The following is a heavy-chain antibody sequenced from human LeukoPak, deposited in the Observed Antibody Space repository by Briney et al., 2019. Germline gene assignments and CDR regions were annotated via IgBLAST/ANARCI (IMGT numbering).Heavy chain of an antibody. V-gene: IGHV4-61*01. Sequence: SETQSLTCTVSGGSISSSSYYWSWIRQPPGKGLEWIGYIYYSGSTNYNPSLKSRVTISVDTSKNQFSLKLSSVTAADTAVYYCARVNYYDSSGYYRFDYWGQGTLVTVSS. D-gene: IGHD3-22*01. CDR1: GGSISSSSYY. CDR3: ARVNYYDSSGYYRFDY. J-gene: IGHJ4*02. CDR2: IYYSGST.